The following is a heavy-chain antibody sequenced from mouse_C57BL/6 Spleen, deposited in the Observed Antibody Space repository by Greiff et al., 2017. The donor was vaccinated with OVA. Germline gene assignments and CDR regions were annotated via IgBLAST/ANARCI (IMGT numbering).Heavy chain of an antibody. Sequence: VQLQQSGPELVKPGASVKISCKASGYTFTDYYMNWVKQSHGKSLEWVGDINPNSGGTSYNQKLKGKATLTVDKSSSTAYMELRSLTSEDTAVYYGARDSNYVWFAYWGQGTLVTVSA. CDR2: INPNSGGT. J-gene: IGHJ3*01. V-gene: IGHV1-26*01. CDR1: GYTFTDYY. CDR3: ARDSNYVWFAY. D-gene: IGHD2-5*01.